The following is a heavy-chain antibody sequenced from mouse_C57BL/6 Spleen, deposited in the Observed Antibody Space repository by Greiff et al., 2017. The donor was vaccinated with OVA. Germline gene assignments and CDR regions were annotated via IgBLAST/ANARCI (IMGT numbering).Heavy chain of an antibody. V-gene: IGHV1-64*01. CDR1: GYTFTSYW. CDR3: ARYYDGPWFAY. CDR2: IHPTSGST. Sequence: VQLQQPGAELVKPGASVKLSCKASGYTFTSYWMHWVKQRPGQGLEWIGMIHPTSGSTNYNEKFKGKATLTADKSSSTAYMERRSLTSEDSAVYFCARYYDGPWFAYWGQGTLVTVSA. D-gene: IGHD2-3*01. J-gene: IGHJ3*01.